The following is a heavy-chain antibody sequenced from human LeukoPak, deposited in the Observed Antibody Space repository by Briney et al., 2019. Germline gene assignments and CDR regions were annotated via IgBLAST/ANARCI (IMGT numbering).Heavy chain of an antibody. V-gene: IGHV1-8*01. CDR2: MNPNSGNT. CDR1: GYTFTSYD. J-gene: IGHJ6*02. Sequence: ASVKVSCKASGYTFTSYDINWVRQATGQGLEWMGWMNPNSGNTGYAQKFQGRVTMTRNTSISTAYMELSSLRSEDTAVYYCARGEAAGSYXYYGMDVWGQGTTVTVSS. D-gene: IGHD6-13*01. CDR3: ARGEAAGSYXYYGMDV.